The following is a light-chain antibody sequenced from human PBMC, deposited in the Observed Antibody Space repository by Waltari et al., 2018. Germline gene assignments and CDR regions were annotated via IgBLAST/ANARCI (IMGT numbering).Light chain of an antibody. CDR1: SGPVSTSHY. Sequence: QTVVTPEPSFSVSPGGTVTLTCGLSSGPVSTSHYPRWYQQTPGQAPRALIYTTNTRSSGVPGRFSGSILGNRAALTITGAQADDESNYYCVLYMGNGISIFGGGTKLTVL. J-gene: IGLJ2*01. V-gene: IGLV8-61*01. CDR3: VLYMGNGISI. CDR2: TTN.